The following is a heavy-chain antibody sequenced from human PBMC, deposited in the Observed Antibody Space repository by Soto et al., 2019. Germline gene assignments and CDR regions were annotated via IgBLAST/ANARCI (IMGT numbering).Heavy chain of an antibody. D-gene: IGHD3-10*01. CDR3: ASHYYGSGSYPL. CDR2: IIPIFGTA. V-gene: IGHV1-69*13. CDR1: GGTFSSYA. Sequence: SVKVSCKASGGTFSSYAISWVRQAPGQGLEWMGGIIPIFGTANYAQKFQGRVTITADESTSTAYMELSSLRSEDTAVYYCASHYYGSGSYPLWGQGTPVTVSS. J-gene: IGHJ4*02.